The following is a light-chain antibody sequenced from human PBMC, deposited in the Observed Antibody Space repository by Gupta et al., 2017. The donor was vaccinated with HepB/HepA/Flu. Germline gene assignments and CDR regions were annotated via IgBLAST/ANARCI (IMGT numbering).Light chain of an antibody. CDR1: SSNIGAGYD. CDR2: GNS. CDR3: QSYDSSLSGPS. V-gene: IGLV1-40*01. J-gene: IGLJ3*02. Sequence: GQRVTISCTGSSSNIGAGYDVHWYQQLPGTAPKLLIYGNSNRPSGVPDRFSGSKSGTSASLAITGLQAEDEADYYCQSYDSSLSGPSFGGGTKLTVL.